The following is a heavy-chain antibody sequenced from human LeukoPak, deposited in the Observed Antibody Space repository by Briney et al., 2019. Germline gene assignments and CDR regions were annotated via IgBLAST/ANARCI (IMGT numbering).Heavy chain of an antibody. Sequence: SQTLSLTCTVSGGSISSEGYYWSWIRQPPEKGLEWIGYIHYSGSTNYNPSLKSRVTISVGTSKKEFSLKLTSVTAADTAIYYCARSTTVTTQLKFDTWGQGTLVSVSS. V-gene: IGHV4-61*08. CDR3: ARSTTVTTQLKFDT. J-gene: IGHJ5*02. CDR2: IHYSGST. CDR1: GGSISSEGYY. D-gene: IGHD4-17*01.